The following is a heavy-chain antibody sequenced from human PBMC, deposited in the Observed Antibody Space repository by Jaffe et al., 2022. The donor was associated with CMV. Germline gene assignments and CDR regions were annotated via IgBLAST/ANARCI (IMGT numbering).Heavy chain of an antibody. V-gene: IGHV4-59*01. CDR3: ARVGLSCAGDCYWSYFDS. Sequence: QVQLQESGPGLVKPSETLSLTCTVSGASMNNYYWTWIRQPPGEGLEWLGYIHYTGSTSYNPSLKSRVTISLDTSKTQFSLKVTSVTAADAAVYYCARVGLSCAGDCYWSYFDSWGQGTLVIVSS. J-gene: IGHJ4*02. CDR2: IHYTGST. CDR1: GASMNNYY. D-gene: IGHD2-21*02.